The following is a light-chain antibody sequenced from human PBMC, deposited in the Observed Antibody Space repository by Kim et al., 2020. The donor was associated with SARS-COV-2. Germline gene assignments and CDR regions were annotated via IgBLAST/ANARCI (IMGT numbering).Light chain of an antibody. J-gene: IGKJ1*01. CDR3: QQRTDWLWA. Sequence: LSPGERATLSCRASQSVRYSLAWYHQKPGQAPRLIIYDTFTRATGIPARFSGSGSGTDFTLSISSLEFGDSGVYYCQQRTDWLWAFGQGTKVDIK. CDR1: QSVRYS. CDR2: DTF. V-gene: IGKV3-11*01.